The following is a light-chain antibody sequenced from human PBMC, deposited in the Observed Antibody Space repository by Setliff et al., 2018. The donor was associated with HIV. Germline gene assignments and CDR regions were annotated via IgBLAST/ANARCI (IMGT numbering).Light chain of an antibody. V-gene: IGLV1-44*01. Sequence: QSVLTQPPSTSGTPGHRVIISCSGSHSNIGSNTVNWFQQLPGTAPKLLIYNNDQRPSGVPDRFSGSKSGTSGSLAISGLQSEDEAEYYCAAWDVGLSAFYVFGSGTKVTVL. CDR2: NND. CDR3: AAWDVGLSAFYV. CDR1: HSNIGSNT. J-gene: IGLJ1*01.